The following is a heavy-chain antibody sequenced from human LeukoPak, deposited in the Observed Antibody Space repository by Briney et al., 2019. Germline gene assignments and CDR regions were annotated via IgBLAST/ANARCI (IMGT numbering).Heavy chain of an antibody. V-gene: IGHV3-74*01. J-gene: IGHJ4*02. D-gene: IGHD4-11*01. CDR2: INESGRTT. CDR1: GFTFSNYW. CDR3: AREGGTVTMYDY. Sequence: PGGSPRLSCAASGFTFSNYWIYWVRQAPGKGLVWVSRINESGRTTTYADSVKGRFTISRDNAKNTVYLQMNSLRAEDTAVYYCAREGGTVTMYDYWGQGTLVTVSS.